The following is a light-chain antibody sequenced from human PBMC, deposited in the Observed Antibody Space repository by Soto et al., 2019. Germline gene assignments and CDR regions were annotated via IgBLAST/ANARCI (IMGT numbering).Light chain of an antibody. Sequence: QSVLTQPPSASGTPGQRVTISCSGSSSNIGRNTVNWYQQLPGTAPKVLIYSNNQRPSGVPDRLSGSKSGTSASLAISGLQSEDEADYYWVAWDDSLNAVVFGGGTKVTVL. CDR1: SSNIGRNT. CDR2: SNN. V-gene: IGLV1-44*01. CDR3: VAWDDSLNAVV. J-gene: IGLJ2*01.